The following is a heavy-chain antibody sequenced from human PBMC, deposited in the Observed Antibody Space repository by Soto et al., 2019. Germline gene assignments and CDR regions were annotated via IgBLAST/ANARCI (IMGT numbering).Heavy chain of an antibody. CDR1: CLSVTSDRF. V-gene: IGHV4-59*02. CDR3: AIYLGQGNTPSHNYFDF. Sequence: PSYTLSLTFTLSCLSVTSDRFLCFIHQVPGKGLLSIGYAYYRGFTRYNPSLKIRLPISVDTSNNQFSLILSSVTPTYTAVYYCAIYLGQGNTPSHNYFDFWCQASLFTVSS. CDR2: AYYRGFT. D-gene: IGHD3-16*01. J-gene: IGHJ4*02.